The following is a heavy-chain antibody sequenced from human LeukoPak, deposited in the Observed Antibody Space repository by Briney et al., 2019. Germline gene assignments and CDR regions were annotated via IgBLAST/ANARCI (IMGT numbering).Heavy chain of an antibody. CDR1: GFTFSNYA. CDR3: ARDVSLWFGEFPIDY. J-gene: IGHJ4*02. Sequence: GGSLRLSCAASGFTFSNYAMSWVRQAPGKGLVWVSRINSDGSSTSYADSVKGRFTISRDNAKNTLYLQMNSLRAEDTAVYYCARDVSLWFGEFPIDYWGQGTLVTVSS. D-gene: IGHD3-10*01. V-gene: IGHV3-74*01. CDR2: INSDGSST.